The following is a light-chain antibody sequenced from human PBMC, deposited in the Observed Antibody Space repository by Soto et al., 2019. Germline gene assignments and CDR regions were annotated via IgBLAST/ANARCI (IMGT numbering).Light chain of an antibody. Sequence: QSALTQPASVSGSPGQSITIFCTGTNSDIGGYKYVSWYQQHPDKAPILIIYDVSNRPSGVSKRFSGSKSGNTASLTISGLQAEDEADYYCGSYSSNSTLLFGGGTKLTVL. J-gene: IGLJ2*01. CDR3: GSYSSNSTLL. V-gene: IGLV2-14*01. CDR1: NSDIGGYKY. CDR2: DVS.